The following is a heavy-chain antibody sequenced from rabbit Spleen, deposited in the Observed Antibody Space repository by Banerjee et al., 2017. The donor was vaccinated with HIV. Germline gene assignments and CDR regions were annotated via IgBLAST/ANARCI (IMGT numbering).Heavy chain of an antibody. CDR1: GFSFSSSYY. V-gene: IGHV1S45*01. D-gene: IGHD1-1*01. J-gene: IGHJ4*01. CDR3: AREDVGGSVSL. Sequence: QEQLVESGGGLVQPEGSLTLTCTASGFSFSSSYYMCWVRQAPGKGLESIACIYGGDGHSTWYASWAKGRFTISKTSSTTVTLQVTSLTAADTATYFCAREDVGGSVSLWGPGTLVTVS. CDR2: IYGGDGHST.